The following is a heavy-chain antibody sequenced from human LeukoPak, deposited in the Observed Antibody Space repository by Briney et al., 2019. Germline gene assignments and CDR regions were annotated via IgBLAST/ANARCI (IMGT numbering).Heavy chain of an antibody. CDR1: GFTFSNYY. J-gene: IGHJ4*02. V-gene: IGHV3-7*01. CDR3: TRVIVAVPGYFDYFDF. D-gene: IGHD6-19*01. Sequence: GGSLRLSCAASGFTFSNYYMRWIRQAPGKGLEWVANINEDGSNKWHLGSVKGRFTVSRDNARNSLYLQMNSLRAEDAAVYYCTRVIVAVPGYFDYFDFWGQGALVTVSS. CDR2: INEDGSNK.